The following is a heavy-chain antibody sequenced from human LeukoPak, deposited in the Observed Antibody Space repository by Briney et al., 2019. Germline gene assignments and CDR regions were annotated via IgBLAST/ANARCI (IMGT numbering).Heavy chain of an antibody. CDR2: LYHSGTT. V-gene: IGHV4-59*01. D-gene: IGHD6-19*01. Sequence: SETLSLTCTFSGASINTFRWSWIRQPPGKGLEWIGSLYHSGTTNYNPSLQPRVTTSVDASKNEFSLRLNSVTAADTAIYYCATTQRWLAFDYWGQGILVTVSS. CDR1: GASINTFR. CDR3: ATTQRWLAFDY. J-gene: IGHJ4*02.